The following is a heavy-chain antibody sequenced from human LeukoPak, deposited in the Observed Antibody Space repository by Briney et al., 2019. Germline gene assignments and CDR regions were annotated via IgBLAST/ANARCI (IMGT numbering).Heavy chain of an antibody. CDR3: ARSQLRWLRSPIHFDY. CDR2: INHSGST. Sequence: SETLSLTCAVYGGSFSGYYWSWIRQPPGKGLEWIGEINHSGSTNYNPSLKSRVTISVDTSKNQFSLKLSSVTAADTAVYYCARSQLRWLRSPIHFDYWGQGTLVTVSS. D-gene: IGHD5-24*01. V-gene: IGHV4-34*01. J-gene: IGHJ4*02. CDR1: GGSFSGYY.